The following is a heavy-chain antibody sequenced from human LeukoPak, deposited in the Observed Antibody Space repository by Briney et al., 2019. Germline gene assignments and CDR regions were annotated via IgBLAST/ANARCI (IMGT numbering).Heavy chain of an antibody. V-gene: IGHV3-30*18. Sequence: GGSLRLSCAASGFTFSSYGMHWVRQAPGKGLEWVAVISYDGSNKYYADSVKGRFTISRDNSKNTLYLQMNSLRAEDTAVYYCAKDFSYDFWSDRGYYFDYWGQGTLVTVSS. CDR2: ISYDGSNK. CDR3: AKDFSYDFWSDRGYYFDY. CDR1: GFTFSSYG. J-gene: IGHJ4*02. D-gene: IGHD3-3*01.